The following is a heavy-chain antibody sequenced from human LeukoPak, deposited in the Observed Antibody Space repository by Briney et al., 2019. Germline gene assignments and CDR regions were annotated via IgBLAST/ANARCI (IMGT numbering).Heavy chain of an antibody. CDR2: ITINGSST. CDR1: VHTFRSHW. V-gene: IGHV3-74*01. J-gene: IGHJ4*02. CDR3: AREGYYGSGSPPSLYFDY. Sequence: GSLRLSSAASVHTFRSHWMHCVPPAPGKGLVWVSRITINGSSTTYADSVKGRFTISRDNSRSTLYLQMNSLRPEDTAIYYCAREGYYGSGSPPSLYFDYWGQGTLVTVSS. D-gene: IGHD3-10*01.